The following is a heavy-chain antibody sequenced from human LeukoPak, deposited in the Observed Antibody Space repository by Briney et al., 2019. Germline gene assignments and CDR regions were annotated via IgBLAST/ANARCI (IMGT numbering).Heavy chain of an antibody. Sequence: PGGSLRLSCAASGFTFNDAWMTWVRQAPGKGLEWVGRIKSKTDGGPTDYGAPVKGRFTISRDDSIDTLYLQMNSLKTEDTAVYYCITGSMYYNSSGYYYLQDYWGQGTLVTVSS. J-gene: IGHJ4*02. V-gene: IGHV3-15*01. CDR2: IKSKTDGGPT. D-gene: IGHD3-22*01. CDR1: GFTFNDAW. CDR3: ITGSMYYNSSGYYYLQDY.